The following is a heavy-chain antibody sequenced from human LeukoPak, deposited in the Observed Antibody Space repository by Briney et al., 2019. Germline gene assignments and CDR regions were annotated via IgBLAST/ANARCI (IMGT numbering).Heavy chain of an antibody. CDR1: GYTFTSYD. CDR3: ARYGRYSYGLGY. J-gene: IGHJ4*02. CDR2: MNPNSGNT. Sequence: ASVKVSCKASGYTFTSYDINWVRQATGQGLEWMGWMNPNSGNTGYAQKFQGRVTITRNTSISTAYTELSSLRSEDTAVYYCARYGRYSYGLGYWGQGTLVTVSS. V-gene: IGHV1-8*03. D-gene: IGHD5-18*01.